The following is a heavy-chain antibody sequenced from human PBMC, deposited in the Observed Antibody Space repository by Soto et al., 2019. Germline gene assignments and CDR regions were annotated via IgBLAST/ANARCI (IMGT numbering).Heavy chain of an antibody. CDR2: ISAYNGNT. J-gene: IGHJ5*02. CDR3: AREDIVVVPAAIPYRSWFDP. V-gene: IGHV1-18*01. D-gene: IGHD2-2*01. CDR1: GYTFTSYG. Sequence: ASVKVSCKASGYTFTSYGISWVRQAPGQGLEWMGWISAYNGNTNYAQKLQGRVTMTTDTPTSTAYMELRSLRSDDTAVYYCAREDIVVVPAAIPYRSWFDPWGQGTLVTVS.